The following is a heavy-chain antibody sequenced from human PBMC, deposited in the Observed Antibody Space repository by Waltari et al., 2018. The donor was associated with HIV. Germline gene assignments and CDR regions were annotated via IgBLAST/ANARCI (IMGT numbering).Heavy chain of an antibody. CDR3: AHSPYSRSSGGYYYYGMDV. CDR2: IYWDDDK. Sequence: QITLKESGPTLVKPTQTLTLTCTFSGFSLSTSGVGVGWIRQPPGQALEWLALIYWDDDKRYSPSLKSRLTIPQDTPQNPVVLTITNMDPLDTAPYYCAHSPYSRSSGGYYYYGMDVWGQGTTVTVSS. J-gene: IGHJ6*02. CDR1: GFSLSTSGVG. D-gene: IGHD6-6*01. V-gene: IGHV2-5*02.